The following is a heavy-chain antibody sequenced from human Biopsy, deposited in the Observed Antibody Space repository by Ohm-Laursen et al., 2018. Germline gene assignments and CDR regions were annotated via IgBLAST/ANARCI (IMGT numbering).Heavy chain of an antibody. Sequence: VKISCKASGFTFNRSAMQWVRQARGQRLEWIGWIVVGGGNTNYAQKFQERVTITRDMSTSTAYMELSSLRSEDTAVYYCASRPNCGGDCSSGFDYWGQGTLVTVSS. J-gene: IGHJ4*02. CDR3: ASRPNCGGDCSSGFDY. CDR2: IVVGGGNT. D-gene: IGHD2-21*02. V-gene: IGHV1-58*02. CDR1: GFTFNRSA.